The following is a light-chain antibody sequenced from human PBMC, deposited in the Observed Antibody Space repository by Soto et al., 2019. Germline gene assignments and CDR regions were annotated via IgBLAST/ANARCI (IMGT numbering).Light chain of an antibody. CDR1: QGVSSW. CDR2: AAS. CDR3: QQADSFPFS. Sequence: DIQMTQSPSSVSASVGDRVTITCRASQGVSSWVAWYQLKPGKAPNLLIYAASSLQSGVPSRFSASGSGTDVTLTISSLQPEDVATYYCQQADSFPFSFGPGTTVDSK. J-gene: IGKJ3*01. V-gene: IGKV1-12*01.